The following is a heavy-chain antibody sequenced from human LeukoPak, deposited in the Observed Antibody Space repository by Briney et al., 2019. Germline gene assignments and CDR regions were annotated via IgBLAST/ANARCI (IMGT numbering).Heavy chain of an antibody. J-gene: IGHJ4*02. CDR1: GFTFDDYA. CDR3: AKASPSYVWGSYRLRPFDY. CDR2: ISGDGGST. D-gene: IGHD3-16*02. Sequence: TGGSLRLSCAASGFTFDDYAMHWVRQAPGKGLEWVSLISGDGGSTYYADSVKGRFTISRDNSKNSLYLQMNSLRTEDTALYYCAKASPSYVWGSYRLRPFDYWGRGTLVTVSS. V-gene: IGHV3-43*02.